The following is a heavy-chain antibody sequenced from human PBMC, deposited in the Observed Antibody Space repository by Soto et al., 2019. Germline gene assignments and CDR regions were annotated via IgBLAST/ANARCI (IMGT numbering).Heavy chain of an antibody. V-gene: IGHV4-34*11. CDR2: VYHTGRT. D-gene: IGHD3-3*01. J-gene: IGHJ4*02. CDR1: GGSFSGYY. Sequence: SETLSLTCAVYGGSFSGYYWSWIRQPPGKGLEWIGYVYHTGRTSYNPSLKSRVSISMDTSKTQFSLNLDTVTAADTAVYFCARDFAYFDSWGQGTLVTVSS. CDR3: ARDFAYFDS.